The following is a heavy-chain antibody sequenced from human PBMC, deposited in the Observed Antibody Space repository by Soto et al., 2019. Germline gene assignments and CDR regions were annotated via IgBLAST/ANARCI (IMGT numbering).Heavy chain of an antibody. CDR3: PPRPPHGRGI. CDR2: IYLNDDK. Sequence: TGPTPVNATLPLLLTCCFSGFSLRSSGLGVAWIRQPPGKAREWLALIYLNDDKRYSPSLKSRLTITKDTSKNQVVLTMTNMDTMVTATYNRPPRPPHGRGIRGQGTIVTISS. CDR1: GFSLRSSGLG. J-gene: IGHJ4*02. D-gene: IGHD4-17*01. V-gene: IGHV2-5*01.